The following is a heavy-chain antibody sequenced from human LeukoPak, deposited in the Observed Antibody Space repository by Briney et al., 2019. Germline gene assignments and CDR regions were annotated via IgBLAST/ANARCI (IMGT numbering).Heavy chain of an antibody. Sequence: PSETLSLTCTVSGGSITSYYWSWIRQPPGKGLEWIGHIYYSGSANYNPSLKSRVTISVDTSKNQFSLKLSSVTAADTAVYYCASASYYYDSSGYRTSYYLDYWGQGTLVTVSS. J-gene: IGHJ4*02. V-gene: IGHV4-59*01. D-gene: IGHD3-22*01. CDR1: GGSITSYY. CDR3: ASASYYYDSSGYRTSYYLDY. CDR2: IYYSGSA.